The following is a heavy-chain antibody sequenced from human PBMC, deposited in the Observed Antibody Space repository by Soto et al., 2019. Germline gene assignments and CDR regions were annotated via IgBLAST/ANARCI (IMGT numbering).Heavy chain of an antibody. J-gene: IGHJ4*02. CDR3: AREGPWDQPRDY. V-gene: IGHV3-11*01. D-gene: IGHD1-26*01. Sequence: PGGSLRISCTSSDFRISDYYMSWIRQAPGKGLEWVSYISSSGFTTYYADSVKGRFTVSRDNAKNSLYLQMNSLRAEDTAVYYCAREGPWDQPRDYWGQGTKVTVSS. CDR1: DFRISDYY. CDR2: ISSSGFTT.